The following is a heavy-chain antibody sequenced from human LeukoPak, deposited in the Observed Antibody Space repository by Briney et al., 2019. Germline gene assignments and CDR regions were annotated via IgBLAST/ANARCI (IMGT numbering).Heavy chain of an antibody. CDR1: GFTFSSYG. V-gene: IGHV3-30*02. J-gene: IGHJ5*02. D-gene: IGHD4-23*01. Sequence: GGSLRLSCAASGFTFSSYGMHWVHQAPGKGLEWVAFIRYDGSNKYYADSVKGRFTISRDNSKNTLYQQMNSLRAEDTAVYYCAKGLPVVIWFDPWGQGTLVTVSS. CDR2: IRYDGSNK. CDR3: AKGLPVVIWFDP.